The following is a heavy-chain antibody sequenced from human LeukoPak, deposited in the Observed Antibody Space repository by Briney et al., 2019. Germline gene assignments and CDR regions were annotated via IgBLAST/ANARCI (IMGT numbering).Heavy chain of an antibody. V-gene: IGHV3-21*01. CDR1: GFTFSSYS. CDR2: ISSSSSYI. J-gene: IGHJ4*02. Sequence: GGSLRLSCAASGFTFSSYSMNWVRQAPGKGLEWVSSISSSSSYIYYADSVKGRFTISRDNAKNSLYLQMNSLRAEDTAVYYCARDVQWELPFGYWGQGTLVTVSS. D-gene: IGHD1-26*01. CDR3: ARDVQWELPFGY.